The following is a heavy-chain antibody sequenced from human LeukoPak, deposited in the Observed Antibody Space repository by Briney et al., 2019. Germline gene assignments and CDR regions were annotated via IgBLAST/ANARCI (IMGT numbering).Heavy chain of an antibody. CDR2: ISGSGGST. CDR3: ARSGSGSYYVGWADYYYYGMDV. D-gene: IGHD3-10*01. V-gene: IGHV3-23*01. Sequence: GGSLRLSCVASGFTFSSYAMSWVRQAPGKGLEWVSGISGSGGSTYYADSVKGRFTISRDNSKNTLYLQMNSLRAEDTAVYYCARSGSGSYYVGWADYYYYGMDVWGKGTTVTVSS. CDR1: GFTFSSYA. J-gene: IGHJ6*04.